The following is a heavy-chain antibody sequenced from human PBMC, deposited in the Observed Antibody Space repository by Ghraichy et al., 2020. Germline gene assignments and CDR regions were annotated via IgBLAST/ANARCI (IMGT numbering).Heavy chain of an antibody. D-gene: IGHD3-9*01. CDR2: ISGSGGST. CDR1: GFTFSSYA. V-gene: IGHV3-23*01. Sequence: LTCAASGFTFSSYAMSWVRQAPGKGLEWVSAISGSGGSTYYADSVKGRFTISRDNSKNTLYLQMNSLRAEDTAVYYCAKGGDILTGYSWGQGTLVTVSS. J-gene: IGHJ4*02. CDR3: AKGGDILTGYS.